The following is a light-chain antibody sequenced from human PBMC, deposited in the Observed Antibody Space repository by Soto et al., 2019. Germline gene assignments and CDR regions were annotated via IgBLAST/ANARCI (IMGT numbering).Light chain of an antibody. J-gene: IGLJ1*01. V-gene: IGLV2-8*01. CDR3: SSYAGINNLGV. Sequence: QSVLTQPPSASGSPGQSVTISCTGTSSDVGGYKYVSWYQQHPGKAPKLMIVEVNKRPSGGPDRFSGSKSGNTASLTVSGLQAEDEADYYCSSYAGINNLGVFGTGTKVTVL. CDR2: EVN. CDR1: SSDVGGYKY.